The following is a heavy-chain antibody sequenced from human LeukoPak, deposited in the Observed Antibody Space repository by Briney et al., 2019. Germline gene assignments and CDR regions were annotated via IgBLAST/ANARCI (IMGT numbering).Heavy chain of an antibody. D-gene: IGHD2-21*01. V-gene: IGHV4-39*01. CDR1: GGSIRSRDHY. CDR3: ARKSLRIGSNNWFDP. CDR2: IFYSGTT. Sequence: SETLSLTCSVSGGSIRSRDHYWAWIRQPPGKGLEWIASIFYSGTTYYNTSLKSRVTISVDTSKNRFSLKPSSVTAADTAVYFCARKSLRIGSNNWFDPWGQGTLVSVSS. J-gene: IGHJ5*02.